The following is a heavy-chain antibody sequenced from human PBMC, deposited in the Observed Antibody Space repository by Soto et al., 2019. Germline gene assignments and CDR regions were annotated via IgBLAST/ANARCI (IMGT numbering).Heavy chain of an antibody. CDR3: ARNPFGVLGDNVVL. Sequence: EVQLVESGGGLVQPGGSLRLSCEASGFTVTSNYMTWVRQAPGKGLEWVSLIYSGGNRYYAESVRGRFIISRDISTNTLYLQMDSLRVDDTAVYFCARNPFGVLGDNVVLWGQGTLVTVTP. V-gene: IGHV3-53*01. CDR1: GFTVTSNY. CDR2: IYSGGNR. D-gene: IGHD3-3*01. J-gene: IGHJ4*02.